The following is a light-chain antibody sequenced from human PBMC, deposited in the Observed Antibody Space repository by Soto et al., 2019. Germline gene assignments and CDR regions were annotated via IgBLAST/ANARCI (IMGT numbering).Light chain of an antibody. J-gene: IGKJ2*01. CDR2: DAS. Sequence: DIQMTQSPSTLSASVGDRVIVTCRASQSIVNWLAWYQQKPGKAPKLLISDASKLESVVPSRFSGVGSGTEFTLIISSLQPDDSATYFCQQYNLDPYTFGQGTKLEIK. CDR1: QSIVNW. CDR3: QQYNLDPYT. V-gene: IGKV1-5*01.